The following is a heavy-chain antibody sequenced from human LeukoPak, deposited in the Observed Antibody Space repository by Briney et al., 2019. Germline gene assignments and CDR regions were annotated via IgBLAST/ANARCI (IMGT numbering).Heavy chain of an antibody. Sequence: SVTVSCKASGGTFSSYAISWVRQAPGQGLEWMGRIIPILGIANYAQKFQGRVTITADKSTSTAYMELSSLRSEDTAVYYYATAHFATVTTGLDYWGQGTRVTVSS. J-gene: IGHJ4*02. CDR3: ATAHFATVTTGLDY. D-gene: IGHD4-17*01. CDR2: IIPILGIA. CDR1: GGTFSSYA. V-gene: IGHV1-69*04.